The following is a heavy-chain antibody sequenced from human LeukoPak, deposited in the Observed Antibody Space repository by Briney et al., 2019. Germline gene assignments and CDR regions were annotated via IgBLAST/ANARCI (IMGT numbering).Heavy chain of an antibody. CDR1: GFSFSSYG. CDR3: AKGTIAAWY. CDR2: IWYDGSNK. V-gene: IGHV3-30*02. J-gene: IGHJ4*02. Sequence: GGSLRLSCAASGFSFSSYGIYWVRRAPGKGLEWVAVIWYDGSNKYYADSVKGRFTISRDNSKNTLYLQMNSLRAEDTAVYYCAKGTIAAWYWGQGTLVTVSS. D-gene: IGHD2-15*01.